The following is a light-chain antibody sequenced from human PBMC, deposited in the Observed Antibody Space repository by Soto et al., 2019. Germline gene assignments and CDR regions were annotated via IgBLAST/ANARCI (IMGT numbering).Light chain of an antibody. V-gene: IGKV1-39*01. CDR1: VSITSY. J-gene: IGKJ2*01. CDR3: QQTYTTPHT. Sequence: DIQMTQSPSSLSVSVGDTITITCRASVSITSYLNWFQQKPGKAPKVVIYGSSSLQNGVPSRFSGSGFGTLFTLTISSLQAEDFARYFCQQTYTTPHTFGRGTPLEI. CDR2: GSS.